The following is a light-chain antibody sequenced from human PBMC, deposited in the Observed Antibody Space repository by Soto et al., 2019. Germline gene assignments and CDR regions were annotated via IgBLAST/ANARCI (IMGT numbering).Light chain of an antibody. J-gene: IGKJ4*01. CDR3: QQRSNWPLT. CDR1: QSVRGY. CDR2: DAS. Sequence: EIVLTQSPATLSLSPGERATLSCWASQSVRGYLAWYQQKPGQAPRLLIYDASNRATGIPARFSGSGSGTDFSLTISSLEPEDFAVYYCQQRSNWPLTFGGGTKVEI. V-gene: IGKV3-11*01.